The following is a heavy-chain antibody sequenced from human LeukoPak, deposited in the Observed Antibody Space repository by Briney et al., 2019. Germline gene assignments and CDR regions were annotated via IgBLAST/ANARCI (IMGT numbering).Heavy chain of an antibody. CDR2: ISGSGGST. D-gene: IGHD2-21*01. CDR3: ARDVSVDYSDY. Sequence: PGGSLRLSCAASGFTFSSYAMSWVRQAPGKGLEWVSAISGSGGSTYYADSVKGRFTISRDNAKNSLYLQMNSLRAEDTAVYYCARDVSVDYSDYWGQGTLVTVSS. J-gene: IGHJ4*02. CDR1: GFTFSSYA. V-gene: IGHV3-23*01.